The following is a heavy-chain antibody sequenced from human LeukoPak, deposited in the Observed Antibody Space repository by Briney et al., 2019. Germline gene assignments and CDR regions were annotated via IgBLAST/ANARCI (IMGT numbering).Heavy chain of an antibody. D-gene: IGHD6-19*01. J-gene: IGHJ4*02. Sequence: PSETPSPTCTVSGGSISSSSYYWGWIRQPPGKGLEWIGSIYYSGSTYYNPSLKSRVTISVDTSKNQFSLKLSSVTAADTAVYYCASDHALAGTEGFHCWGQGTLVTVSS. CDR1: GGSISSSSYY. CDR3: ASDHALAGTEGFHC. V-gene: IGHV4-39*07. CDR2: IYYSGST.